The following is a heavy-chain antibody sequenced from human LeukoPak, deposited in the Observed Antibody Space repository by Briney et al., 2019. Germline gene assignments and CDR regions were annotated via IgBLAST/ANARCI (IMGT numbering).Heavy chain of an antibody. D-gene: IGHD6-19*01. CDR2: ISSSSSYI. Sequence: GGSLRLSCAASGFTFSSYRMNWVRQAPGKGLEWVSSISSSSSYIYYADSVKGRFTISRDNAKNSLYLQMNSLRAEDTAVYYCAFIAVAGTFDYWGQGTLVTVSS. CDR3: AFIAVAGTFDY. V-gene: IGHV3-21*01. CDR1: GFTFSSYR. J-gene: IGHJ4*02.